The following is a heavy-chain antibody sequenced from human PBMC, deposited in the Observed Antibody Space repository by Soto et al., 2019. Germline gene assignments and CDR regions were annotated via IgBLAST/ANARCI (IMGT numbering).Heavy chain of an antibody. J-gene: IGHJ4*02. Sequence: QVQLVQSGAEVKKPGSSVKVSCKASGGTFSSYAISWVRQAPGQGIEWMGGIIPIFGTANYAQKFQGRVTITADESTSTAYMELSSLRSEDTAVYYCARAQHSIRYSGYVRFDYWGQGTLVTVSS. CDR2: IIPIFGTA. D-gene: IGHD5-12*01. CDR3: ARAQHSIRYSGYVRFDY. V-gene: IGHV1-69*01. CDR1: GGTFSSYA.